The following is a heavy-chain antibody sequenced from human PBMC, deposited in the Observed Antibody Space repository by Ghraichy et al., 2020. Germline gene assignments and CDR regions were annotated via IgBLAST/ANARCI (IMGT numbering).Heavy chain of an antibody. V-gene: IGHV1-2*02. J-gene: IGHJ6*02. D-gene: IGHD3-10*01. CDR1: GYTFTAYS. CDR2: INPKSGDT. CDR3: ARIGTHYYGDV. Sequence: ASVKVSCKASGYTFTAYSMHWVRQAPGQGLEWMGWINPKSGDTNYAQKFQGRVTMTRDTSISTAYMQLSGLRSDDTAVYYCARIGTHYYGDVWCQRTTVIVFS.